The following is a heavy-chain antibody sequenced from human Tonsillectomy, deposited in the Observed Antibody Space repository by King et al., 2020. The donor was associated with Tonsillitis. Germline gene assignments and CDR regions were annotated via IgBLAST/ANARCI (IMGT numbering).Heavy chain of an antibody. Sequence: VQLQESGPGLVKPSETLSLTCAVSGYSISSGHFWGWIRQPPGKGLEWIGHIYHTGSTFYNPSLKARVTISVDTSKNQFSLKVTSVTAADTAVYYCARLTRSTPFDDWGQGTLVTVSS. CDR2: IYHTGST. J-gene: IGHJ4*02. V-gene: IGHV4-38-2*01. CDR3: ARLTRSTPFDD. CDR1: GYSISSGHF.